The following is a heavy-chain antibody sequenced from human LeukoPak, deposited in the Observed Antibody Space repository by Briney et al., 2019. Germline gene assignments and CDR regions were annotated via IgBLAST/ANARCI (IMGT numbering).Heavy chain of an antibody. CDR1: GXSFTSYW. CDR3: ARQTDYGDATDY. V-gene: IGHV5-10-1*01. J-gene: IGHJ4*02. Sequence: GESLKIPCKGSGXSFTSYWISWVRQMPGKGVEWMGRIDPSDSYTNYSPSFQGHVTISADKSISTAYLQWSSLKASDTAMYYCARQTDYGDATDYWGQGTLVTVSS. D-gene: IGHD4-17*01. CDR2: IDPSDSYT.